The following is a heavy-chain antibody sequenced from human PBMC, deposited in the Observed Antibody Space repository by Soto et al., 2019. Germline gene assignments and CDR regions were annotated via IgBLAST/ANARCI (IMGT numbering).Heavy chain of an antibody. V-gene: IGHV4-31*03. CDR2: IYYSGST. CDR1: GGRISSGGYY. J-gene: IGHJ5*02. CDR3: ARAANWFDP. Sequence: TLSLTCTVAGGRISSGGYYWSWIRKHPGKGLEWIGYIYYSGSTYYNPSLKSRVTISVDASKKQFSLKLSSVTAADKAVYYCARAANWFDPWGQGTLVIVSS.